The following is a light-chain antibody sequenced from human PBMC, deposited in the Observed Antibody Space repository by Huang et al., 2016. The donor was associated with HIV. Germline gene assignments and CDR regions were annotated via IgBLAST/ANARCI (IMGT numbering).Light chain of an antibody. CDR2: MAS. J-gene: IGKJ2*01. Sequence: DILLTQSPDSLAVSLGERATLTCRSSRSLLFASNSKHFLAWYQHKPGQSPKLLMYMASVRESGVPERFTGGGSGTEFTLTIASLQAEDVAVYYCQQFYNMPYTFGRGTRLEI. CDR3: QQFYNMPYT. V-gene: IGKV4-1*01. CDR1: RSLLFASNSKHF.